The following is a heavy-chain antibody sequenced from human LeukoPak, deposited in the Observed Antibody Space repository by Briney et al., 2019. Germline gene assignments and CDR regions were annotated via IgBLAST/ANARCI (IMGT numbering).Heavy chain of an antibody. CDR3: AGAYSSGLLNY. CDR1: GGTFSSYA. J-gene: IGHJ4*02. V-gene: IGHV1-69*13. D-gene: IGHD6-19*01. CDR2: IIPIFGTA. Sequence: ASVKVSCKASGGTFSSYAISWVRQAPGQGLEWMGGIIPIFGTANYAQKFQGRVTITADESTSTAYMELSSLRPEDTAVYYCAGAYSSGLLNYWGQGTLVTVSS.